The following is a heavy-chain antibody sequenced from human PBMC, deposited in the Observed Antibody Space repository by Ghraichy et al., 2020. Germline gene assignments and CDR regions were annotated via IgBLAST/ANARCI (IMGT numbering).Heavy chain of an antibody. V-gene: IGHV3-7*01. J-gene: IGHJ4*02. Sequence: GGSLRLSCAASGFTFSSYWMSWVRQAPGKGLEWVANIKQDGSEKYYVDAVKGRCTISSDNAKNALYLKMKILRAEDTAVYYCARDDGTRTIKSIAVAGTNYWGQGTLVTVSS. CDR3: ARDDGTRTIKSIAVAGTNY. D-gene: IGHD6-19*01. CDR1: GFTFSSYW. CDR2: IKQDGSEK.